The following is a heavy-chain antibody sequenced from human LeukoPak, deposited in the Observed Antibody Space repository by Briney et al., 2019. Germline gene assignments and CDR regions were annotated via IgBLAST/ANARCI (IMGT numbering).Heavy chain of an antibody. CDR1: GFTVSSNY. D-gene: IGHD2-2*02. CDR2: IYSGGST. Sequence: PGGSLRLSCAASGFTVSSNYMSWVRQAPGKGLEWVSVIYSGGSTYYADSVKGRFTISRDNAKNSLYLQMDSLRAEDTAVYYCARGEYQLLYVLDYWGQGTLVTVSS. J-gene: IGHJ4*02. CDR3: ARGEYQLLYVLDY. V-gene: IGHV3-53*01.